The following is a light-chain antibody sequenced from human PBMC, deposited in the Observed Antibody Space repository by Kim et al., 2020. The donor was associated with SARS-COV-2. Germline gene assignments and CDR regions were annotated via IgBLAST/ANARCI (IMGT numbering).Light chain of an antibody. V-gene: IGKV3-15*01. CDR1: LSIRNN. J-gene: IGKJ2*01. Sequence: VSPGERATLSCRASLSIRNNLAWYQQKPGQAPRLLIYGVSTRATDIPARFSGSGSGTDFTLTISSLQSEDFAVYYCQQYNNWPPNTFGQGTKLEI. CDR2: GVS. CDR3: QQYNNWPPNT.